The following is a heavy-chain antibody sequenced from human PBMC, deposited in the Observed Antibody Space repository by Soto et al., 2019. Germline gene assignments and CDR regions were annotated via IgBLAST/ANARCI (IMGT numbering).Heavy chain of an antibody. J-gene: IGHJ6*02. CDR2: IGSAGDT. CDR3: ARGDEGPFDYGMDV. V-gene: IGHV3-13*01. Sequence: EVQLVESGGCLVQPGGSLRLSCAASGFTFSRFDMHWVRQVAGKGLEWVSTIGSAGDTYYSDSVRGRFTISRGNGKNSLSLQMNSLRAGDTAVYYCARGDEGPFDYGMDVWGQGTTVTGSS. CDR1: GFTFSRFD. D-gene: IGHD2-21*02.